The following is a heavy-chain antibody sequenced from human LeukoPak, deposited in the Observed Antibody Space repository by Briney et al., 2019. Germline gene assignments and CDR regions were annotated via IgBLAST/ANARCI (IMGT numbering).Heavy chain of an antibody. CDR1: GFTFSSYA. Sequence: GGSLRLSCAASGFTFSSYAISWGGQAPGKGLEWVSGISGSGGSTYYADSVKGRFTISRDNSRNTLYLQMNSLRAEDTAVYYCANDRPPNNWGQGTLVTVSS. CDR3: ANDRPPNN. J-gene: IGHJ4*02. CDR2: ISGSGGST. V-gene: IGHV3-23*01.